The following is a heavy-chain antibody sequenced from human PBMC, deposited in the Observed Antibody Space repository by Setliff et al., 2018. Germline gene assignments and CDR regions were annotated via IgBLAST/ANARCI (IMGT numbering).Heavy chain of an antibody. CDR3: ARSSSGSPHYYYAMDV. CDR1: GGSISSGDHY. CDR2: IYYSGST. J-gene: IGHJ6*02. V-gene: IGHV4-39*07. Sequence: PSETLSLTCTVSGGSISSGDHYWGWIRQPPGKGLEWIGSIYYSGSTYYNPSLKSRVTISVDKSKNQFSLKLSSVTAADTAVYYCARSSSGSPHYYYAMDVWGQGTTVTVSS. D-gene: IGHD3-10*01.